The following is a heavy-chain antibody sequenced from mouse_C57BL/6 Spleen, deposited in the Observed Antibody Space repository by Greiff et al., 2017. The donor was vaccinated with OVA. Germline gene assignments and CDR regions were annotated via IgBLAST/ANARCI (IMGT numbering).Heavy chain of an antibody. Sequence: QVHVKQPGAELVMPGASVKLSCKASGYTFTSYWMHWVKQRPGQGLEWIGEIDPSDSYTNYNQKFKGKSTLTVDKSSSTAYMQLSSLTSEDSAVYYCARGDGSSYGYFDVWGTGTTVTVSS. CDR2: IDPSDSYT. V-gene: IGHV1-69*01. CDR3: ARGDGSSYGYFDV. D-gene: IGHD1-1*01. J-gene: IGHJ1*03. CDR1: GYTFTSYW.